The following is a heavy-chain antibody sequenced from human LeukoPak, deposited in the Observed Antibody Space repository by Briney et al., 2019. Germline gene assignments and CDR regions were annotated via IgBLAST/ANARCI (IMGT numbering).Heavy chain of an antibody. J-gene: IGHJ4*02. D-gene: IGHD6-13*01. CDR2: ISSSSSTI. Sequence: PGGSLRLSCAASGFTFSSYSMNWVRQAPGKGLEWVSYISSSSSTIYYADSVKGRFTISRDNAKNSLYLQMNSLRAEDTAVYYCASAQYSSSWYSDYYFDYWGQGTLVTVSS. V-gene: IGHV3-48*04. CDR1: GFTFSSYS. CDR3: ASAQYSSSWYSDYYFDY.